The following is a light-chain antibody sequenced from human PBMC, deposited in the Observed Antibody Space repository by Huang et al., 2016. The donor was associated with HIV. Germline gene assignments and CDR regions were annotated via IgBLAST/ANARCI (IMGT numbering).Light chain of an antibody. CDR2: GAS. CDR3: QQYGRSPPT. Sequence: EIVLTQSPGTLSLSPGERATLSCRANQTVSSRSLAWYQQRPGQAPRLLISGASSRATSIPDRFSGSGSGTDFALTISGLEPEDFVVYYCQQYGRSPPTFGRGTKLEIK. J-gene: IGKJ2*01. CDR1: QTVSSRS. V-gene: IGKV3-20*01.